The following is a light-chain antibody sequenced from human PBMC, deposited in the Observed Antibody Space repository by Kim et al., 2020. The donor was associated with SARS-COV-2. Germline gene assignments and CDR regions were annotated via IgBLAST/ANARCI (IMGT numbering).Light chain of an antibody. Sequence: ASVCDRVTITCRSSQGISNSLAWYQQKPGKIPNRLIFAASVLQSGVPSRFSGSGSGTDFTLIISSLQPEDVATYYCQRYNSAPWTFGQGTKVDIK. CDR3: QRYNSAPWT. J-gene: IGKJ1*01. CDR1: QGISNS. V-gene: IGKV1-27*01. CDR2: AAS.